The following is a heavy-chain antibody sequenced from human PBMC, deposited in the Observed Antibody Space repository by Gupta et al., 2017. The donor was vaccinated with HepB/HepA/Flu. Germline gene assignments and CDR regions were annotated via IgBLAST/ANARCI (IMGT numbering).Heavy chain of an antibody. J-gene: IGHJ4*02. CDR1: GFTFANYA. CDR3: ARGKDY. V-gene: IGHV3-23*01. CDR2: ISVSGGTT. Sequence: EVELLESGGGVAQPGGSLRLSCAASGFTFANYAMSWVRQAPGQGLEWVSAISVSGGTTYYADSVKGRFTISRDDSKNTLYLQMNSLRVEDTALYYCARGKDYWGQGTLVTVSS.